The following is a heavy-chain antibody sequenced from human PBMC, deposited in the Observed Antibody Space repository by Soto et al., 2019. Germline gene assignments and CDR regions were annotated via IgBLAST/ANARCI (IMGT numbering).Heavy chain of an antibody. V-gene: IGHV1-46*01. J-gene: IGHJ6*02. CDR3: ARDRETATLVYYGMDV. Sequence: ASVKVSCKSSGYTFTSYYMHWVRQAPGQGLEWMGIINPSGGSTSYAQKFQGRVTMTRDTSTSTVYMELSSLRSEDTAVYYCARDRETATLVYYGMDVWGQGTTVTVSS. D-gene: IGHD5-18*01. CDR1: GYTFTSYY. CDR2: INPSGGST.